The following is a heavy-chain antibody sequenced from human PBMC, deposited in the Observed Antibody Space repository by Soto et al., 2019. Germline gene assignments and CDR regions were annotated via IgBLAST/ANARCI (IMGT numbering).Heavy chain of an antibody. CDR1: GYTFTGYY. CDR2: INPNSGGT. J-gene: IGHJ4*01. V-gene: IGHV1-2*04. Sequence: QVQLVQSGAEVKKPGASVKVSCKASGYTFTGYYMHWVRQAPGQGLEWMGWINPNSGGTNYAQKFQGWVTMTRDTSISTAYMELSRLRSDDTAVYYCARDHRGYSGYDGSFDYWGHVALVTVSS. D-gene: IGHD5-12*01. CDR3: ARDHRGYSGYDGSFDY.